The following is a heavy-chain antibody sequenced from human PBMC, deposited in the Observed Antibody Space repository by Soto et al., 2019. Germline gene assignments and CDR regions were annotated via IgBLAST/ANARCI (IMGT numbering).Heavy chain of an antibody. CDR2: IIPTLGSA. V-gene: IGHV1-69*13. Sequence: SVKVSCKASGGTLISNAISWVRQAPGQGLEWMGGIIPTLGSANYAQKFQDRVTITADESTSTTYMELNSLRSEDAAVYYCASRERVDAFDIWGQGTMVTVSS. CDR1: GGTLISNA. D-gene: IGHD1-26*01. J-gene: IGHJ3*02. CDR3: ASRERVDAFDI.